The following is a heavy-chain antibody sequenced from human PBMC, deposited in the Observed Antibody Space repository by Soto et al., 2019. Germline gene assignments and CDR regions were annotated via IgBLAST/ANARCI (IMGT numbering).Heavy chain of an antibody. D-gene: IGHD3-3*01. CDR3: VKGSEVARQELDY. V-gene: IGHV3-30*18. CDR2: ISADGSDK. CDR1: GFSFSNFG. Sequence: QVQLVESGGGVVQPGRSLRLSCAASGFSFSNFGMHWVRQAPGKGLEWVAAISADGSDKYFSGSVKGRFTISRDNSKNTLFLQMNSLRVEDTALYYCVKGSEVARQELDYWGEGTLVTVSS. J-gene: IGHJ4*02.